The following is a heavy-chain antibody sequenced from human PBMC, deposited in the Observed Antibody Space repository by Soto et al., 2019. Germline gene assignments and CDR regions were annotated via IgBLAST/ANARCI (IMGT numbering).Heavy chain of an antibody. J-gene: IGHJ6*02. CDR1: GFTFTSHA. CDR2: ISYDESDK. D-gene: IGHD2-2*01. V-gene: IGHV3-30*18. CDR3: AKDSGYQLPDNYFYYGLDV. Sequence: GGSLRLSCAASGFTFTSHAMHWVRQTPGKGLEWVAAISYDESDKKYASAVKGRFTVSRDNVKNTRSLQMNSLRPEDTAVYYCAKDSGYQLPDNYFYYGLDVWGQGTTVTVSS.